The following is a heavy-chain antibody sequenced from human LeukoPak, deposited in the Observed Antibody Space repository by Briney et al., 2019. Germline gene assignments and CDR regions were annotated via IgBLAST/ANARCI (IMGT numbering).Heavy chain of an antibody. V-gene: IGHV3-30*02. Sequence: GASLRLSCAASGFTSSSYGMHWVRQAPGKGLEWVAFIRYDGSNKYYADTVKGRFTISRDNSKNTLYLQMNSLRAEDAAVYYCARKNAYYYGSGSPDYWGQGTLVTVSS. CDR2: IRYDGSNK. CDR1: GFTSSSYG. CDR3: ARKNAYYYGSGSPDY. J-gene: IGHJ4*02. D-gene: IGHD3-10*01.